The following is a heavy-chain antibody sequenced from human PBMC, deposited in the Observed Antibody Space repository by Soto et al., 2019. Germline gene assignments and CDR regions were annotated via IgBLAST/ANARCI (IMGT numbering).Heavy chain of an antibody. J-gene: IGHJ4*02. D-gene: IGHD7-27*01. CDR3: AHSLIPNWGSRGAFDY. CDR2: IYWDDDK. CDR1: GFSLSTSGVG. V-gene: IGHV2-5*02. Sequence: QITLKESGPTLVKPTQTLTLTCTFSGFSLSTSGVGVGWIRQPPGKALEWLALIYWDDDKRYSPSLKSRLTITKATSNTQVVLTMTNMDPVDTATYYCAHSLIPNWGSRGAFDYWGQGTLVTVSS.